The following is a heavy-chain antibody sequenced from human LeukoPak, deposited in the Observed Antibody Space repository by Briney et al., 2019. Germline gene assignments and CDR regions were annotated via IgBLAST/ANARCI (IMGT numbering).Heavy chain of an antibody. Sequence: PSETLSLTCAVYGESFSGYYWSWIRQPPGKGLEWIGEINHSGSTNYNPSLKSRVTISVDTSKNQFSLKLSSVTAADTAVYYCARDGIWFGNPIGALDYWGQGTLVTVSS. CDR1: GESFSGYY. V-gene: IGHV4-34*01. J-gene: IGHJ4*02. CDR3: ARDGIWFGNPIGALDY. CDR2: INHSGST. D-gene: IGHD3-10*01.